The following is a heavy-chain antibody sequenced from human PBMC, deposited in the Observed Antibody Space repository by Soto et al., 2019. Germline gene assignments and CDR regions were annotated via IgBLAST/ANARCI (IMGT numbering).Heavy chain of an antibody. CDR1: GFTFSSYG. CDR3: APLLVVGRGTGNWFDP. CDR2: ISYDGSNK. J-gene: IGHJ5*02. D-gene: IGHD2-8*02. V-gene: IGHV3-30*03. Sequence: GGSLRLSCAASGFTFSSYGMHWVRQAPGKGLEWVAVISYDGSNKYYADPVKGRFTISRDNSKNTLYLQMNSLRAEDTAVYYRAPLLVVGRGTGNWFDPWGQGTRVTVSP.